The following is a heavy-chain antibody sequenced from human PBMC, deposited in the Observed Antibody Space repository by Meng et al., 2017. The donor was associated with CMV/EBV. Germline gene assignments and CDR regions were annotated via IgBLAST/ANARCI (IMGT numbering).Heavy chain of an antibody. CDR3: ARYSYGNFDY. J-gene: IGHJ4*02. Sequence: GESLKISCAASGFTFSSYSMNWVRQAPGKGLEWVSSISSSSSYIYYADSVKGRFTISRDNAKNSLHLQMNSLRAEDTAVYYCARYSYGNFDYWGQGTLVTVSS. D-gene: IGHD5-18*01. V-gene: IGHV3-21*01. CDR1: GFTFSSYS. CDR2: ISSSSSYI.